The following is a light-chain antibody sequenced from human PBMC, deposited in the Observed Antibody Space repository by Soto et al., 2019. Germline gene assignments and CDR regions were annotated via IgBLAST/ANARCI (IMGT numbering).Light chain of an antibody. CDR2: GAS. V-gene: IGKV3-15*01. CDR1: QSVGTT. J-gene: IGKJ1*01. Sequence: ETVMTQSPATLSVSPGERATLSCRASQSVGTTLAWYQQKPGQAPRLVIYGASSRATGIPARFSGSGSGTEFTLTISSLQSEDFAVYYCQQYNNWPQTFAQGTKVEIK. CDR3: QQYNNWPQT.